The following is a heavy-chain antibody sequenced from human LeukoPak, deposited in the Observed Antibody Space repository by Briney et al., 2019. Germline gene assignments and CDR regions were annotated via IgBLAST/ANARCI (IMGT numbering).Heavy chain of an antibody. Sequence: GGSLRLSCAASGFTFSSYAMSWVRQAPGKGLEWVSAISGSGGSTYYADSVKGRFIISRDNSKNTLYLQMNSLRAEDTAVYYCECTPSPGPWTYNWFDPWGQGTLATVSS. D-gene: IGHD1-1*01. CDR2: ISGSGGST. CDR3: ECTPSPGPWTYNWFDP. J-gene: IGHJ5*02. CDR1: GFTFSSYA. V-gene: IGHV3-23*01.